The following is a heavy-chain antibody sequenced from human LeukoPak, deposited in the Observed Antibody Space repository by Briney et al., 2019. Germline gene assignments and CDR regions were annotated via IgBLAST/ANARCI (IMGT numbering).Heavy chain of an antibody. CDR2: ISGSGGRT. J-gene: IGHJ4*02. Sequence: PGGSLRLSCAASGFTFSSYGMSWVRQGPGKGLEWVSAISGSGGRTNYADSVKGRFSISRDNSKNTLYLQMNSRRAEDTAVYYCAKEVLYYGSGTRTFDYWGQGTLVTVSS. CDR1: GFTFSSYG. CDR3: AKEVLYYGSGTRTFDY. D-gene: IGHD3-10*01. V-gene: IGHV3-23*01.